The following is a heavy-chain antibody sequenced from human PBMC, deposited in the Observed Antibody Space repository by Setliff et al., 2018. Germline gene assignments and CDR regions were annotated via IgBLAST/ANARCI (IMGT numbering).Heavy chain of an antibody. V-gene: IGHV3-7*03. D-gene: IGHD3-10*01. J-gene: IGHJ4*02. CDR3: ARDKDHIRGFDY. CDR1: GFTFGSYW. CDR2: IKQDGSQK. Sequence: GGSLGLSCAASGFTFGSYWMSWVRQAPGKGLEWVANIKQDGSQKYYVDSVKGRFTISRDSARNSLYLHMNSLRDEDTAVYFCARDKDHIRGFDYWGRGALVTVSS.